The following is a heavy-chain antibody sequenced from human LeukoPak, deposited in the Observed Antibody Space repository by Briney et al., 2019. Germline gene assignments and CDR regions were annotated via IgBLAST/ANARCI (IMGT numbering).Heavy chain of an antibody. V-gene: IGHV4-61*02. Sequence: PSQTLSLTCTVSGGSISSGSYYWSWIRQPAGKGLEWIGRIYTSGSTNYNPSLKSRVTISVDTSKNQFSLKLSSVTAAETAVYYCARAARWEPHFDYWGQETLVTVSS. CDR1: GGSISSGSYY. CDR2: IYTSGST. D-gene: IGHD1-26*01. CDR3: ARAARWEPHFDY. J-gene: IGHJ4*02.